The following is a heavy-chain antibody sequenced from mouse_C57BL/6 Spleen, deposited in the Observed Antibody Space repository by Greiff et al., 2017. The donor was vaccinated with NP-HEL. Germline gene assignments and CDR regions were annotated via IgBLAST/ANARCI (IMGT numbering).Heavy chain of an antibody. V-gene: IGHV1-64*01. D-gene: IGHD2-4*01. CDR3: AHYEEYAMDY. CDR2: IHPNSGST. CDR1: GYTFTSYW. J-gene: IGHJ4*01. Sequence: QVQLQQSGAELVKPGASVKLSCKASGYTFTSYWMHWVKQRPGQGLEWIGMIHPNSGSTNYNEKFKSKATLTVDKSSSTAYMQLSSLTSEDSAVYYCAHYEEYAMDYWGQGTSVTVSS.